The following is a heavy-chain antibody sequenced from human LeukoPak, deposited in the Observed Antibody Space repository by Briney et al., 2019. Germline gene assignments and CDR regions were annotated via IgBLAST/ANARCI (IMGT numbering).Heavy chain of an antibody. J-gene: IGHJ2*01. V-gene: IGHV4-34*01. CDR3: ARGGVGATTMPDGYFDL. Sequence: SETLSLTCALYGGSFSGYYWSWIRQPPEKGLEWVGEINHRASTNYNPSLKSRVTISVDTSKNQFSLKLSSVTAADTAVYYCARGGVGATTMPDGYFDLWGRGTLVSVSS. D-gene: IGHD1-26*01. CDR2: INHRAST. CDR1: GGSFSGYY.